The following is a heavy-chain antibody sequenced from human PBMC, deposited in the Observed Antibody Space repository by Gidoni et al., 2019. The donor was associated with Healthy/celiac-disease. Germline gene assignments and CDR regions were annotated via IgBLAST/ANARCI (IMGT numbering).Heavy chain of an antibody. D-gene: IGHD2-2*01. CDR3: AREAQDIVVVPAAMEGGFFGNGMDV. V-gene: IGHV3-30-3*01. Sequence: QVQLVEPGGGVVQPGRSLRPSCAAAGFTFSSYPMHWFRQAPGKGLGVVAVISYDGSNKYYADSVKGRFTISRDNSKNTLYLQMNSLRAEDTAVYYCAREAQDIVVVPAAMEGGFFGNGMDVWGQGTTVTVSS. CDR2: ISYDGSNK. CDR1: GFTFSSYP. J-gene: IGHJ6*02.